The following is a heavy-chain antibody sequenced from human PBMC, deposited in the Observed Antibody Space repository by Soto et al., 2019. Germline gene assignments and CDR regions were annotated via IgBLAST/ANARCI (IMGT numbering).Heavy chain of an antibody. Sequence: SETLSLTCTVSGGSISRYYWRWIRQPPGKGLEWIGYIYYSGSTNYNPSLKSRVTISVDTSKNQFSLKLSSVTAADTAVYYCARGGYSYGLGGYWYFDLWGRGTLVTVSS. CDR1: GGSISRYY. V-gene: IGHV4-59*01. CDR2: IYYSGST. CDR3: ARGGYSYGLGGYWYFDL. D-gene: IGHD5-18*01. J-gene: IGHJ2*01.